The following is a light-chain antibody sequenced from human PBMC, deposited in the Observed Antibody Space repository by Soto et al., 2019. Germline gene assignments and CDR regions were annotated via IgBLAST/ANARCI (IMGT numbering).Light chain of an antibody. CDR3: QQFRDSPPAFT. CDR2: GAS. CDR1: QSVNSRY. V-gene: IGKV3-20*01. J-gene: IGKJ2*01. Sequence: ESMLTQSPGTLSLSPGERATLSCRASQSVNSRYLTWYQQKPGQAPRLLIYGASIRATGVPDRFSGSGSGTDFTLTISRLEPEDFAVYYCQQFRDSPPAFTFGQGTKLEI.